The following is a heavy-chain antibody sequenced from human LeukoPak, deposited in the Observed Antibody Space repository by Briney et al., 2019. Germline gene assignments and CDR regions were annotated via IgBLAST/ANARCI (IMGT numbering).Heavy chain of an antibody. CDR1: GFIVSSNY. D-gene: IGHD5-18*01. Sequence: PGGSLRLSCVASGFIVSSNYMSWVRQAPGKGLEGVSIIYSGSSTYYADSVKGRFTISRDNSKNTVFLQMNSLRVEDTAVYYCARGPTRGYGDYWGQGTLVTVSS. CDR2: IYSGSST. J-gene: IGHJ4*02. V-gene: IGHV3-53*01. CDR3: ARGPTRGYGDY.